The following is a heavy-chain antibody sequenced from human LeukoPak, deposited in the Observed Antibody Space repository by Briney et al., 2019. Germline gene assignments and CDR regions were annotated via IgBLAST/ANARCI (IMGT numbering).Heavy chain of an antibody. V-gene: IGHV1-2*02. D-gene: IGHD1-26*01. Sequence: ASVKVSCKASGYTFTSYGISWVRQAPGQGLEWMGWINPNSDGTNYAQKFQGRVTMTRDTSISTAYMELSRLRSDDTAVYYCARDPPHSGSYHQDRDYWGQGTLVTVSS. CDR3: ARDPPHSGSYHQDRDY. CDR1: GYTFTSYG. J-gene: IGHJ4*02. CDR2: INPNSDGT.